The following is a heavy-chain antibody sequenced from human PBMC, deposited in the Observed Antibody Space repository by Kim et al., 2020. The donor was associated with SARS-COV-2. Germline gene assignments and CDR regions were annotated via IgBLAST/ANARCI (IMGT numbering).Heavy chain of an antibody. D-gene: IGHD1-26*01. J-gene: IGHJ2*01. CDR1: GYTFTSYG. V-gene: IGHV1-18*01. CDR3: ARDPSGSYYGYWYFDL. CDR2: ISAYNGNT. Sequence: ASVKVSCKASGYTFTSYGISWVRQAPGQGLEWMGWISAYNGNTNYAQKLQGRVTMTTDTSTSTAYMELRSLRSDDTAVYYCARDPSGSYYGYWYFDLWGRGTLVTVSS.